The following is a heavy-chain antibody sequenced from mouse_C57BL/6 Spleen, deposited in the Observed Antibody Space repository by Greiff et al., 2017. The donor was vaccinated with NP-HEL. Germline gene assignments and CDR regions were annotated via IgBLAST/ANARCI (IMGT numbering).Heavy chain of an antibody. D-gene: IGHD3-3*01. J-gene: IGHJ2*01. CDR2: ISSGGSYT. V-gene: IGHV5-6*02. CDR1: GFTFSSYG. CDR3: ARRDTGDYFDY. Sequence: EVKLMESGGDLVKPGGSLKLSCAASGFTFSSYGMSWVRQTPDKRLEWVATISSGGSYTYYPDSVKGRFTISRDNAKNTLYLQMSSLKSEDTAMYYCARRDTGDYFDYWGQGTTLTVSS.